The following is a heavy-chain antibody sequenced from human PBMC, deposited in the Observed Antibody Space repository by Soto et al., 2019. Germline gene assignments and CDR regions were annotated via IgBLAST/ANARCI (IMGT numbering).Heavy chain of an antibody. CDR1: GFSLNTYW. J-gene: IGHJ6*02. D-gene: IGHD6-6*01. Sequence: PXDSPAISCNASGFSLNTYWIGLGGQKPGKGLEWMGSIFPGDSDTRYSPSFQGQVIISADRSISTAYLQWRSLKASDTAIYYCARQGRPYIGSGYYYGTDVWGQGTTVTVSS. CDR3: ARQGRPYIGSGYYYGTDV. CDR2: IFPGDSDT. V-gene: IGHV5-51*01.